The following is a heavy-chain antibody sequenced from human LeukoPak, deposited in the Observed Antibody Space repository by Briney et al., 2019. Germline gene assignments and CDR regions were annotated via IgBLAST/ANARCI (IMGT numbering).Heavy chain of an antibody. CDR3: ASGRDSSGWYLIDY. J-gene: IGHJ4*02. Sequence: GGSLRLSCAASGFTFSSYWMHWVRQAPGKGLMWVSRINSEGSSTTYADSVKGRFTISRDKAKSTLSLQMSSLRAEDTAVYYCASGRDSSGWYLIDYWGQGTLVTVSS. D-gene: IGHD6-19*01. CDR2: INSEGSST. V-gene: IGHV3-74*01. CDR1: GFTFSSYW.